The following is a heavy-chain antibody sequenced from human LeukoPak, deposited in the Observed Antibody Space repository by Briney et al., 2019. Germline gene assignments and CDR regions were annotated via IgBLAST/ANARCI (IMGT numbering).Heavy chain of an antibody. J-gene: IGHJ4*02. CDR2: IIPILGIA. Sequence: SVKASCKASGGTFSSYAISWVRQAPGQGLEWMGRIIPILGIANYAQKFQGRVTITADKSTSTAYMELSSLKASDTAMYYCARLHHIVVVPAAVDYWGQGTLVTVSS. CDR3: ARLHHIVVVPAAVDY. CDR1: GGTFSSYA. V-gene: IGHV1-69*04. D-gene: IGHD2-2*01.